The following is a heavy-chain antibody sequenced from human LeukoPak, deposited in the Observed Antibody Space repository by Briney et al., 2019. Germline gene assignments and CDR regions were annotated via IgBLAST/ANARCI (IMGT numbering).Heavy chain of an antibody. CDR2: IYYSGST. Sequence: MSSETLSLTCTVSGGSISSSSYSWGWIRQPPGKGLEWIGSIYYSGSTYYNPSLKSRVTISVDTSKNQFSLKLSSVTAADTAVYYCARQVGSIAAAGPWDYWGQGTLVTVSS. J-gene: IGHJ4*02. CDR1: GGSISSSSYS. V-gene: IGHV4-39*01. CDR3: ARQVGSIAAAGPWDY. D-gene: IGHD6-13*01.